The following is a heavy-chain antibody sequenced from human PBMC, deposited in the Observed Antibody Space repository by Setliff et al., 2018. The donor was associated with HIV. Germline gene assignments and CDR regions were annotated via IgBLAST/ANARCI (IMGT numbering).Heavy chain of an antibody. CDR3: ARVKTYGDYPYYYYYMDV. CDR1: GGSITSYY. V-gene: IGHV4-59*01. Sequence: SETLSLTCTVSGGSITSYYWSWIRQPPGKGLEWIGYIYSTGSTNYNPSLKSRVTISVDTSKNQFSLKLSSVTAADTAVYYCARVKTYGDYPYYYYYMDVWGKGTTVTVSS. CDR2: IYSTGST. J-gene: IGHJ6*03. D-gene: IGHD4-17*01.